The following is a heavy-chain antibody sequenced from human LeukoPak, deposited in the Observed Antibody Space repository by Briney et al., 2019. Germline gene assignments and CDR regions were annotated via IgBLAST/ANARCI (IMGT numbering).Heavy chain of an antibody. V-gene: IGHV3-9*03. CDR3: AKDRSLRGYSYGDFDS. J-gene: IGHJ4*02. CDR1: GFTFSSYS. D-gene: IGHD5-18*01. CDR2: ISWNSGNI. Sequence: GGSLRLSCAASGFTFSSYSMNWVRQAPGKGLEWVSGISWNSGNIGYAGSVKGRFTISRDTAKNSLYLQMNSLRVDDMALYYCAKDRSLRGYSYGDFDSWGQGTLVTVSS.